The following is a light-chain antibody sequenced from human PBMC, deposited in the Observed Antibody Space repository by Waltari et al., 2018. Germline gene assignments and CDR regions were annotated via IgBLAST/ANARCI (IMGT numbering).Light chain of an antibody. V-gene: IGLV3-19*01. CDR1: SLRTSY. CDR3: SSRNGRADQVV. Sequence: SSELTQDPGVSVALGQTFTITCQGDSLRTSYATWYQLKPGQAPVLFIYGKDKRPSGIPDLFSGDSSGTTSSLTITGAQAEDEADYYCSSRNGRADQVVFAGGTKVTVL. J-gene: IGLJ3*02. CDR2: GKD.